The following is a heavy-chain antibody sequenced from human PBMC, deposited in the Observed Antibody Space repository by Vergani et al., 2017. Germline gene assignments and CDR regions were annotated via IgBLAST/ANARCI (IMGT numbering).Heavy chain of an antibody. V-gene: IGHV4-59*01. CDR1: GGSISSYY. D-gene: IGHD3-10*01. CDR2: IYYSGST. CDR3: ARDSGFGELFWFDP. Sequence: QVQLQESGPGLVEPSETLSLTCTVSGGSISSYYWSWIRQPPGKGLEWIGYIYYSGSTNYNPSLKSRVTISVDTSKNQFSLKLSSVTAADTAVYYCARDSGFGELFWFDPWGQGTLVTVSS. J-gene: IGHJ5*02.